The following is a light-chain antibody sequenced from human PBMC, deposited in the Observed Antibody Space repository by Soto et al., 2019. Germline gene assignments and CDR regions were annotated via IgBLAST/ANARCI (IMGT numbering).Light chain of an antibody. J-gene: IGKJ2*01. V-gene: IGKV3-20*01. Sequence: EIVLTQSPGTLSLSPGETATLSCMASQSGGSYLAWYQQKPGQAPRLLIYATSSRAAGIPDRFSGSGYGTEFTLTISTLEPEDFAVYYCQQYNRSPRTFRQGTKLEIK. CDR2: ATS. CDR1: QSGGSY. CDR3: QQYNRSPRT.